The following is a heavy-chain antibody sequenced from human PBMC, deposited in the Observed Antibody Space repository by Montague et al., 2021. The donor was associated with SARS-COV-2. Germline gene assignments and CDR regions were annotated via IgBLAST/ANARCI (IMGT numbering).Heavy chain of an antibody. CDR2: IRADGTTT. CDR1: GFTFSAYC. J-gene: IGHJ5*02. D-gene: IGHD6-13*01. Sequence: FLRLSCAASGFTFSAYCMHWVRQAPGQGLEWVARIRADGTTTHYADSVKGRFTISRDNAQDTVYLHMTTLTAEDTAVYYCVRAFSNSFKWFDPWGQGTLVTVSS. CDR3: VRAFSNSFKWFDP. V-gene: IGHV3-74*01.